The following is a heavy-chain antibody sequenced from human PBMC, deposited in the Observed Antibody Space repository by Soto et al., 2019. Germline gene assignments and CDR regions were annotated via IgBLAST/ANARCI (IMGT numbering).Heavy chain of an antibody. D-gene: IGHD5-12*01. CDR2: ISVSGGST. CDR1: GFTFSSYA. V-gene: IGHV3-23*01. CDR3: ARSPKRWLQLRGEYYYYYGMDV. Sequence: GGSLRLSCAASGFTFSSYAMTWARQAPGKGLEWVSAISVSGGSTYYADSVKGRFTISRHNSKNTLYLQMNSLRAEDTAVYYCARSPKRWLQLRGEYYYYYGMDVWGQGTTVTVSS. J-gene: IGHJ6*02.